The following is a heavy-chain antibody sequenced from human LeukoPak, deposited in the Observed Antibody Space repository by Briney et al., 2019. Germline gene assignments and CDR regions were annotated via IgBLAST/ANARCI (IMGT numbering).Heavy chain of an antibody. V-gene: IGHV2-5*02. CDR2: IYWDDDK. CDR3: AHKAYGDQRHFDY. D-gene: IGHD4-17*01. CDR1: GFSLSPSGVA. Sequence: ESAPTLVKPTQTLTMTCSFSGFSLSPSGVAVGWIRQPPGKALEWLALIYWDDDKRYNPSLKTRLTITKDTSKNQVVLTLANLDPVDTATYYCAHKAYGDQRHFDYWGQGALVMVSS. J-gene: IGHJ4*02.